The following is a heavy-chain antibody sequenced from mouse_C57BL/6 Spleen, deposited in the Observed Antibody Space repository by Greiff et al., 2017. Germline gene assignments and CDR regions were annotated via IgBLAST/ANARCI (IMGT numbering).Heavy chain of an antibody. V-gene: IGHV1-15*01. CDR1: GYTFTDYE. Sequence: QVQLQQSGAELVRPGASVTLSCKASGYTFTDYEMHWVKQTPVHGLEWIGAIDPETGGTAYNQKFKGKAILTADTSSSTAYMELRSLTSEDSAVYDCTRGGYPYYFDYGGQGTTLPVSS. D-gene: IGHD2-2*01. CDR2: IDPETGGT. J-gene: IGHJ2*01. CDR3: TRGGYPYYFDY.